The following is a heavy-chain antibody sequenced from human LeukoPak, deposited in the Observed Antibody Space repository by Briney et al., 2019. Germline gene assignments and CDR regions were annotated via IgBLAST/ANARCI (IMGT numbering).Heavy chain of an antibody. CDR3: ARGRVSSSTWHSTYYYYFYMDV. CDR2: IDHTGTT. Sequence: SETLCLTCSVSDDSITIYYWTWIRQPPGKGLEWIGYIDHTGTTNYNPSLNSRVTISRDTSKNHFSLQLSSVTAADTAVYFCARGRVSSSTWHSTYYYYFYMDVWGKGTTVTVSS. J-gene: IGHJ6*03. CDR1: DDSITIYY. V-gene: IGHV4-59*01. D-gene: IGHD4-11*01.